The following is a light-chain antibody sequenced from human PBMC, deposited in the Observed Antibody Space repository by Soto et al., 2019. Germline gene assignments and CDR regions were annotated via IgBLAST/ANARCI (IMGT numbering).Light chain of an antibody. CDR1: SSDVGAYHL. CDR3: SSYTSSNTPYV. Sequence: QSVLTQPASVSGSPGQSITISCTGSSSDVGAYHLVSWYQHHPGKAPKLILYEVTARPSGVSSRFSGSKSGNTASLTISGLQADDEANYYCSSYTSSNTPYVFGTGTKVTV. V-gene: IGLV2-14*01. J-gene: IGLJ1*01. CDR2: EVT.